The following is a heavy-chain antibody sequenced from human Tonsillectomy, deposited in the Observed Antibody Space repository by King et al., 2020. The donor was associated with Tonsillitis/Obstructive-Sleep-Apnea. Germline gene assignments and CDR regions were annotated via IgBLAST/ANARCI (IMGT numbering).Heavy chain of an antibody. D-gene: IGHD2-21*02. V-gene: IGHV1-69*10. J-gene: IGHJ3*01. CDR2: ISPMFGIA. CDR1: GGTFSNYA. CDR3: ARVLCGGDGLYDAFVL. Sequence: QLVQSGAEVKKPGSSVKVSCKASGGTFSNYAINWVRQAPGQGLEWIGGISPMFGIANYAQKFQGRVTITADKSTRTAYMELSSLRSDDTAVYYCARVLCGGDGLYDAFVLWGLGTMVTVSS.